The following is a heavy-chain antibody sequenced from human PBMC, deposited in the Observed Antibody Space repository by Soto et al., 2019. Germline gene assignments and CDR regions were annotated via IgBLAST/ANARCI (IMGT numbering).Heavy chain of an antibody. V-gene: IGHV3-30*18. D-gene: IGHD3-22*01. CDR2: ISYDGSNK. CDR1: GFTFSSYG. J-gene: IGHJ4*02. Sequence: GGSLRLSCAASGFTFSSYGMHWVRQAPGKGLEWVAVISYDGSNKYYADSVKGRFTISRDNSKNTLYLQMDSLRAEDTAVYYCAKEDRRTYYYDSSGHHPFDYWGQGTLVTVSS. CDR3: AKEDRRTYYYDSSGHHPFDY.